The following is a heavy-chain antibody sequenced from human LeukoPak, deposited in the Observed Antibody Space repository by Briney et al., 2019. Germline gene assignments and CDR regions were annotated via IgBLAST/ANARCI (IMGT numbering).Heavy chain of an antibody. Sequence: SETLSLTCAVYGGSFSGYYWSWIRQPPGKGLEWIGEINHSGSTNYNPSLKSRVTISVDTSKNQFSLKLSSVTAADTAVHYCARGYGSGSYYTDPWGQGTLVTVSS. J-gene: IGHJ5*02. V-gene: IGHV4-34*01. D-gene: IGHD3-10*01. CDR3: ARGYGSGSYYTDP. CDR1: GGSFSGYY. CDR2: INHSGST.